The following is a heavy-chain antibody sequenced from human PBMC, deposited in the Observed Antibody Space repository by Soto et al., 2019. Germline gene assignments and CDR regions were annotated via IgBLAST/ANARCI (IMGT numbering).Heavy chain of an antibody. CDR3: ASHPKDGYHANGMDV. J-gene: IGHJ6*02. V-gene: IGHV1-18*03. CDR2: ISAYTGNT. CDR1: GYKFSSYG. D-gene: IGHD5-12*01. Sequence: QVQLVQSGAEVKKPGASVKVSCKASGYKFSSYGISWVRQAPGQGLEWMGWISAYTGNTNYAQKLQGRVTMTTDTSTRTSYLELRSLSSDDMAVYYCASHPKDGYHANGMDVWGQGTTVTVSS.